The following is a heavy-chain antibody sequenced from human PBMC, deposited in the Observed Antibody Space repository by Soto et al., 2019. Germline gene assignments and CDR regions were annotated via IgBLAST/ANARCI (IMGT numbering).Heavy chain of an antibody. D-gene: IGHD3-3*01. J-gene: IGHJ6*02. CDR2: TYYRSKWYN. V-gene: IGHV6-1*01. Sequence: SQTLSLTCAISGDSVSSNSAAWNWIRQSPSRGLEWLGRTYYRSKWYNDYAVSVKSRITINPDTSKNQFSLQLNSVTPEDTAVYYCARVRYDFWSGSTYYYGMDVWGQGTTVTVSS. CDR3: ARVRYDFWSGSTYYYGMDV. CDR1: GDSVSSNSAA.